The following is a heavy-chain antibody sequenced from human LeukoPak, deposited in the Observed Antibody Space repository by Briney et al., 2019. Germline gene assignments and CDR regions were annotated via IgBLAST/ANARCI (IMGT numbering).Heavy chain of an antibody. CDR3: ARDLYCNSAKCYSNWFDT. J-gene: IGHJ5*02. D-gene: IGHD2/OR15-2a*01. CDR2: INPKNGGT. CDR1: RYTFTDYS. Sequence: ASVKVSCKPSRYTFTDYSIHWLRQVPGQGPEWIGWINPKNGGTNYAQTFQGRVTMTRDTSITTAYMELSSLRSDDTAVYYCARDLYCNSAKCYSNWFDTWGQGTLVTVSS. V-gene: IGHV1-2*02.